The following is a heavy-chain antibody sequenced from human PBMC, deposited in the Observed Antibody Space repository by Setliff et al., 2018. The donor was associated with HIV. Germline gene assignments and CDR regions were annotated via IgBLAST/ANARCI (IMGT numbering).Heavy chain of an antibody. D-gene: IGHD6-6*01. J-gene: IGHJ6*03. CDR2: IYYTGST. CDR1: GASISIVDYY. Sequence: SETLSLTCSVSGASISIVDYYWGWIRQPPGKGREWIGRIYYTGSTYYNPSLKSRVTMSADTSKTQCSLKLSSVTAADTAVYYCASEAWTSYRSSSGYYYSYMDVWGKGTTVTVSS. V-gene: IGHV4-39*07. CDR3: ASEAWTSYRSSSGYYYSYMDV.